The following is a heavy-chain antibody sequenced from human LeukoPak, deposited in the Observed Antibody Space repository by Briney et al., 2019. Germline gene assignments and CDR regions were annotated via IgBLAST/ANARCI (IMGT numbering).Heavy chain of an antibody. J-gene: IGHJ5*02. CDR1: GGTFSNYA. D-gene: IGHD5-12*01. V-gene: IGHV1-69*05. Sequence: ASVKVSCKASGGTFSNYALSWVRQAPGQGLEWMGAIIPFLDTSNYPPKFQDRVTITTDESTSTAYMELSSLRSDDTAVYYCARAQAENYDWPLDLWGQGTLVTVSS. CDR2: IIPFLDTS. CDR3: ARAQAENYDWPLDL.